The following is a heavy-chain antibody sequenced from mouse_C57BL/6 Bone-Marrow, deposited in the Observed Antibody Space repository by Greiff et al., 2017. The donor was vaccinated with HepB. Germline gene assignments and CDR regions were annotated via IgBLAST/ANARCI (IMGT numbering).Heavy chain of an antibody. D-gene: IGHD1-1*01. CDR3: ARLGLYYGSSYPYWYFDV. J-gene: IGHJ1*03. CDR2: IYPRSGNN. Sequence: QVQLKQSGAELARPGASVKLSCKASGYTFTSYGISWVKQRTGQGLEWIGEIYPRSGNNYYNEKFKGKATLTADKSSSTAYMELRSLTSEDSAVYFCARLGLYYGSSYPYWYFDVWGTGTTVTVSS. CDR1: GYTFTSYG. V-gene: IGHV1-81*01.